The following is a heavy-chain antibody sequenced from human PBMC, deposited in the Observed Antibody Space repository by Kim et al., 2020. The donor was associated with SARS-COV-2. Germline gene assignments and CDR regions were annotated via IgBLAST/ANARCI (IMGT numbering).Heavy chain of an antibody. Sequence: SETLSLTCAVYGGSFSGYYWSWIRQPPGKGLEWIGEINHSGSTNYNPSLKSRVTISVDTSKNQFSLKLSSVTAADTAVYYCARGPPGYSSSWYGSRRWFAPWGQGTLVTVSS. CDR1: GGSFSGYY. J-gene: IGHJ5*02. CDR2: INHSGST. D-gene: IGHD6-13*01. CDR3: ARGPPGYSSSWYGSRRWFAP. V-gene: IGHV4-34*01.